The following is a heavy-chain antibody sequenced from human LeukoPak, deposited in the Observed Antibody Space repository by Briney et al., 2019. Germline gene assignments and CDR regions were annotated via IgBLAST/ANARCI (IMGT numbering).Heavy chain of an antibody. J-gene: IGHJ6*03. Sequence: GGSLRLSCAASEFTFSSYWMSWVRQAPGKGLEWVASIKQDGSEKYYVDSVKGRVTISRDNAKNSLYLQMNSLRAEDTAVYYCAKAGTTYYYYYMDVWGKGTTVTISS. D-gene: IGHD4-17*01. CDR3: AKAGTTYYYYYMDV. V-gene: IGHV3-7*03. CDR2: IKQDGSEK. CDR1: EFTFSSYW.